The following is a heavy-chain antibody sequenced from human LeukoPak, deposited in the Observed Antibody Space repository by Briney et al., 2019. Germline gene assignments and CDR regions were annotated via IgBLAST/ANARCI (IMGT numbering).Heavy chain of an antibody. CDR3: KRRETDWNYSDS. J-gene: IGHJ4*02. V-gene: IGHV4-59*08. Sequence: SETLTLTCAVSGGSIYSHYGGWIRQPPGKGLEWIGDIYYKGNTNYNPSLKSRVTITISTSKNHFTLTLPTVVAADTAIYDCKRRETDWNYSDSWGQGNLVTVSS. CDR2: IYYKGNT. D-gene: IGHD3-9*01. CDR1: GGSIYSHY.